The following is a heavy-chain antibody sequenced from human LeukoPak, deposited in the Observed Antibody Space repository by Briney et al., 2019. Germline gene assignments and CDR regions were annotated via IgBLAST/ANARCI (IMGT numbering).Heavy chain of an antibody. CDR1: GGSISNYY. CDR3: ARHHRGSGSLDY. D-gene: IGHD3-10*01. CDR2: ISASGNT. V-gene: IGHV4-4*07. J-gene: IGHJ4*02. Sequence: SETLSLTCTVSGGSISNYYWSWIRQPAGKGLEWIGRISASGNTNYNPSLKSRVTTSVDTSKNQFSLKLSSVTAADTAVYYCARHHRGSGSLDYWGQGTLVTVSS.